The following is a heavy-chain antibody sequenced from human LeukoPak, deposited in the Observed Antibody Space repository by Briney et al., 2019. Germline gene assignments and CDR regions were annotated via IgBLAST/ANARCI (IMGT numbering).Heavy chain of an antibody. CDR2: ISSSSSTI. CDR3: ARDGWELYHYFDY. CDR1: GFTFSSYS. V-gene: IGHV3-48*01. J-gene: IGHJ4*02. Sequence: PGGSLRLSCAASGFTFSSYSMNWVRQAPGKGLEWVSYISSSSSTIYYADSVKGRFTISRDNAKNSLYLQMNSLRAEDTAVYYCARDGWELYHYFDYWGQGTLVTVSS. D-gene: IGHD1-26*01.